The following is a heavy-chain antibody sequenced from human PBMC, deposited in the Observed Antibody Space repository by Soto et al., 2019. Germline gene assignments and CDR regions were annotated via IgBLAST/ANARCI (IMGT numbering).Heavy chain of an antibody. J-gene: IGHJ4*01. CDR1: GFTCDDYA. CDR3: AKEACSNGVCYTAFDY. V-gene: IGHV3-9*01. D-gene: IGHD2-8*01. Sequence: EVQLVESGGGLVQPGRSLRLSCAASGFTCDDYAMHWVRQAPGKGLEWVSGISWNSGSIGYADSVKGRFTISRDNAKNSLYLQLNSLRAADTALYYCAKEACSNGVCYTAFDYWGQGTLVTVSS. CDR2: ISWNSGSI.